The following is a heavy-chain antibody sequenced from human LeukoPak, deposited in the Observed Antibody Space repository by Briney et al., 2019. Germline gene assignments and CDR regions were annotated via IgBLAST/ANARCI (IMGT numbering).Heavy chain of an antibody. V-gene: IGHV3-23*01. J-gene: IGHJ1*01. CDR2: ISNTGGST. D-gene: IGHD2-15*01. CDR1: GFTFSNAW. Sequence: GGSLRLSCAASGFTFSNAWMSWVRQAPGKGLEWVSAISNTGGSTYYADSVKGRFTISRDKSKNTLSLQMNSLRAEDTAVYYCAQQVGYCRSGSCYSTYWGQGTLVTVSS. CDR3: AQQVGYCRSGSCYSTY.